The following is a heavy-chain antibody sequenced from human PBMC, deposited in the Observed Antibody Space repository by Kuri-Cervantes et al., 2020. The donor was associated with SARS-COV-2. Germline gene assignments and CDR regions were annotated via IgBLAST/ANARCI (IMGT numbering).Heavy chain of an antibody. CDR1: GFTFSSYA. J-gene: IGHJ5*02. CDR3: ARPRYSGSYNNWFDP. V-gene: IGHV3-74*01. CDR2: INSDGSST. D-gene: IGHD1-26*01. Sequence: GESLKISCAASGFTFSSYAMSWVRQAPGKGLVWVSRINSDGSSTSYADSVKGRFTISRDNAKNTLYLQMNSLRAEDTAVYYCARPRYSGSYNNWFDPWGQGTLVTVSS.